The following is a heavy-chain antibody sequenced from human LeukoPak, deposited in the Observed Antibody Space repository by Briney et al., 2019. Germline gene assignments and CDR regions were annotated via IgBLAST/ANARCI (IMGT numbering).Heavy chain of an antibody. J-gene: IGHJ4*02. CDR3: ARAAGAWYYFAY. Sequence: GSVKVSCKASGYTFTGYYMHWVRQAPGQGLEWMGWINPNSGGTNYAQKFQGRVTMTRDTSISTAYMELSRLRSDDTAVYFCARAAGAWYYFAYWGQGTLVTVSS. CDR2: INPNSGGT. CDR1: GYTFTGYY. V-gene: IGHV1-2*02. D-gene: IGHD7-27*01.